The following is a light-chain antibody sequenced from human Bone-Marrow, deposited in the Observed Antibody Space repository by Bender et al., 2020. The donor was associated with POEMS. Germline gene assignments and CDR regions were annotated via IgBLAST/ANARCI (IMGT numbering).Light chain of an antibody. J-gene: IGLJ2*01. CDR2: EVT. CDR3: LSYTASNTWV. V-gene: IGLV2-14*01. CDR1: SSDVGAYNF. Sequence: QSVLTQPTSVSGSPGQSITISCTGTSSDVGAYNFVSWYQQNPGKAPKLMTYEVTKRPSGISWRFSGSKSGNTASLTISGLQSEDEGDYYCLSYTASNTWVFGGGTKLTVL.